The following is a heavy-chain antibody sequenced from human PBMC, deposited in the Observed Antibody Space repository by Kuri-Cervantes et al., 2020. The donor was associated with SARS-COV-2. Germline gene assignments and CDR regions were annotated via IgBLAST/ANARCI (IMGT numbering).Heavy chain of an antibody. Sequence: SETLSLTCTVSGGSISSSSYYWGWIRQPPGKGLEWIGSIYYSGSTYYNPSLKSRVTISVDTSKNQFSLKLSSVTAADTAVYYCARDSRSSYQVLLDHYYYSYMDVWDKGTTVTVSS. CDR2: IYYSGST. D-gene: IGHD3-3*01. V-gene: IGHV4-39*02. J-gene: IGHJ6*03. CDR3: ARDSRSSYQVLLDHYYYSYMDV. CDR1: GGSISSSSYY.